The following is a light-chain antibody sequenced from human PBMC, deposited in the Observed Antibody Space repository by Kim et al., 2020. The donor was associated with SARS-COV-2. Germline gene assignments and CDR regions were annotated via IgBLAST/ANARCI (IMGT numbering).Light chain of an antibody. J-gene: IGKJ3*01. CDR3: KQSSRWPFT. Sequence: EIVLTQSPATLSLSPGERATLSCRASQGVSTFLDWYQQKPGQAPRLLIHDASNRANGIPARFSGSGSGTDFTLTISSLEPGDFAVYYCKQSSRWPFTVGPGNKVDIK. CDR1: QGVSTF. CDR2: DAS. V-gene: IGKV3-11*01.